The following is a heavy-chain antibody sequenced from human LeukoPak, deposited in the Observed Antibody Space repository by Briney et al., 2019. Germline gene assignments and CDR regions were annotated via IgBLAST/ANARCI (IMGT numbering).Heavy chain of an antibody. Sequence: SETLSLTCTVSGGSISSGSYYWSWIRQPAGKGLEWIGRIYTSGSTNYNPSLKSRVTISVDTSKNQFSLKLSSVTAADTAVYYCARGTYYYVGYWGQGTLVTVSS. CDR2: IYTSGST. D-gene: IGHD1-7*01. CDR1: GGSISSGSYY. V-gene: IGHV4-61*02. J-gene: IGHJ4*02. CDR3: ARGTYYYVGY.